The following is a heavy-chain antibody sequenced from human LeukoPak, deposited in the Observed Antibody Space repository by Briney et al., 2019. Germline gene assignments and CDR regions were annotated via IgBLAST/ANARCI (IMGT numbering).Heavy chain of an antibody. J-gene: IGHJ6*03. Sequence: SGPPLVKPTQTLTLTCTFSGFSLSTSGVGVGWIRQPPGKALEWLALIYWDDDKRYSPSLKSRLTITKDTSKNQVVLTMTNMDPVDTATYYCAHSCRERGYSHYWYYYYMDVWGKGTTVTVSS. D-gene: IGHD5-18*01. CDR3: AHSCRERGYSHYWYYYYMDV. V-gene: IGHV2-5*02. CDR1: GFSLSTSGVG. CDR2: IYWDDDK.